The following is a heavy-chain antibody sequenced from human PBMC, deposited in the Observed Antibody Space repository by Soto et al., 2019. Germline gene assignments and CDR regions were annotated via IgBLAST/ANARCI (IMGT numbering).Heavy chain of an antibody. J-gene: IGHJ6*03. Sequence: KPSETLSLTCAVYGGSFSGYYWSWIRQPPGKGLEWIGEINHSGSTNYNPSLKSRVTISVDTSKNQFSLKLSSVTAADTAVYYCARDRYCSSTSCRGGNYYYTDVWGKGTTVTVSS. CDR2: INHSGST. D-gene: IGHD2-2*01. CDR3: ARDRYCSSTSCRGGNYYYTDV. CDR1: GGSFSGYY. V-gene: IGHV4-34*01.